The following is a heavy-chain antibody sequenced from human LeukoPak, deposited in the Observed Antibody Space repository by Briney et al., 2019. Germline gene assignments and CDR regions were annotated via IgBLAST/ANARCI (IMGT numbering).Heavy chain of an antibody. CDR1: GFTFRSYW. Sequence: GGSLRLSCAASGFTFRSYWMSWVRQAPGKGLEWVANINQGGSVQYYMDSVKGRSTISRDDAKNSLYVQMNSLRDEDTAVYYCARVEYSGWNLEYWGQGTLVTASS. CDR2: INQGGSVQ. V-gene: IGHV3-7*01. CDR3: ARVEYSGWNLEY. D-gene: IGHD5-12*01. J-gene: IGHJ4*02.